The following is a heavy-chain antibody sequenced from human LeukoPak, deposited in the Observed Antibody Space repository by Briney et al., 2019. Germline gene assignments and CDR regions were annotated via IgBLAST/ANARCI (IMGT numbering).Heavy chain of an antibody. Sequence: GGSLRLSCAASGFTFSSYAMSWVRHAPGKGLEWVSTISGSGGSTYYADFVKGRFTLSRDNSKNTLYLQMNSLRAEDTAVYYCSSLDAYAFDIWGQGTMVTVSS. V-gene: IGHV3-23*01. CDR1: GFTFSSYA. J-gene: IGHJ3*02. CDR3: SSLDAYAFDI. CDR2: ISGSGGST. D-gene: IGHD3-16*02.